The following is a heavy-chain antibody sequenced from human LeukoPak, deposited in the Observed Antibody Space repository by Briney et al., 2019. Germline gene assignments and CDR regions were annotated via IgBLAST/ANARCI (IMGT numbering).Heavy chain of an antibody. CDR3: ARGANCSGGSCYPDTRFDP. J-gene: IGHJ5*02. D-gene: IGHD2-15*01. CDR2: INHSGST. Sequence: SETLSLTCAVYGGSFSGYYWSWIRQPPGKGLEWIGEINHSGSTNYNPSLKSRVTISVDTSTNQFSLKLSSVTAADTAVYYCARGANCSGGSCYPDTRFDPWGQGTLVTVSS. V-gene: IGHV4-34*01. CDR1: GGSFSGYY.